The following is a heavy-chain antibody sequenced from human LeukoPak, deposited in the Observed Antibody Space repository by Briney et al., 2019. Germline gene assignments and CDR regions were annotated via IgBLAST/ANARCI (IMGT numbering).Heavy chain of an antibody. CDR3: ARGKYYFDY. Sequence: SETLSLTCTVSVDSISGYYWSWIRQPPGKGLEWIGYMYYRRNTNYNPSLKSRLTTSLDTSKNQFSLKLSSVTAADTAVYYCARGKYYFDYWGQGTLVTVSP. CDR2: MYYRRNT. V-gene: IGHV4-59*01. J-gene: IGHJ4*02. CDR1: VDSISGYY.